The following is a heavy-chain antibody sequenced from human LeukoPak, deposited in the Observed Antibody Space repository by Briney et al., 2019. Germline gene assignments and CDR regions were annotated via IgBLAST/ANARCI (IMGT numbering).Heavy chain of an antibody. D-gene: IGHD1-14*01. CDR3: ARGSAVTGVH. CDR2: INSDGSTT. V-gene: IGHV3-74*01. CDR1: GFTFSSYW. J-gene: IGHJ4*02. Sequence: PGESLRLSCADSGFTFSSYWMHWVRQAPGKGLVWISRINSDGSTTNYADSVKGRFTISSDNAKNTLYLQMNSLRAEDTAMYYCARGSAVTGVHWGQGTLVTVSS.